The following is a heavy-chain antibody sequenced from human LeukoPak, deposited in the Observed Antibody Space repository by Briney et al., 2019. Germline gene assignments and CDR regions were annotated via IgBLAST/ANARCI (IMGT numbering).Heavy chain of an antibody. CDR1: GFTFSSYA. V-gene: IGHV3-23*01. CDR3: AKDIPTGTNPMVVIATDAFDI. Sequence: PVGSLRLSCAASGFTFSSYAMSWVRQAPGKGLEWVSAISGSGGSTYFADSVKGRFTISRDNSKNTLYLQMNSLRAEDTAVYYCAKDIPTGTNPMVVIATDAFDIRGQGTMVTVSS. CDR2: ISGSGGST. D-gene: IGHD2-21*01. J-gene: IGHJ3*02.